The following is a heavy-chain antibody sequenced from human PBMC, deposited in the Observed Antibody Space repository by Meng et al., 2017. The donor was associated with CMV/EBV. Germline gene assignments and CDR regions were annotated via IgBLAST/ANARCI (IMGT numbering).Heavy chain of an antibody. Sequence: GESLKISCAASGFTFSSYGMHWVRQAPGKGLEWVAVIWHDGSNKYYADSVKGRFTISRDNSKNTLYLQMNSLRAEDTAVYYCAKAPRDYYGMDVWGQGTTVTVSS. CDR2: IWHDGSNK. CDR1: GFTFSSYG. V-gene: IGHV3-33*06. J-gene: IGHJ6*02. CDR3: AKAPRDYYGMDV.